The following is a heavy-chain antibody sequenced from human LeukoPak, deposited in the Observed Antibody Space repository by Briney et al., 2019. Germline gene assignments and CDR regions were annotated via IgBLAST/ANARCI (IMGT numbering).Heavy chain of an antibody. J-gene: IGHJ6*02. V-gene: IGHV4-59*01. CDR3: ARGAVIAAADEYYYGMDV. D-gene: IGHD6-13*01. CDR1: GGSINSYY. CDR2: IYYSGST. Sequence: SETLSLTCSVSGGSINSYYWSWIRQPPGKGLEWIGYIYYSGSTNYNPSLKSRVTISVDTSKNQFSLKLSSVTAADTAVYYCARGAVIAAADEYYYGMDVWGQGTTVTVSS.